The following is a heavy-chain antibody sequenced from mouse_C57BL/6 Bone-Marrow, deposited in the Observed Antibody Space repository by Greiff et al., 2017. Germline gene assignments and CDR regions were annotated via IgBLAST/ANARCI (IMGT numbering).Heavy chain of an antibody. J-gene: IGHJ3*01. CDR1: GYTFTDYE. CDR2: IDPETGGT. D-gene: IGHD1-1*02. Sequence: QVHVKQSGAELVRPGASVTLSCKASGYTFTDYEMHWVKQTPVHGLEWIGAIDPETGGTAYNQKFKGKAILTADKSSSTAYMELRSLTSEDSAVYYCTRWWLHPFAYWGQGTLVTVSA. CDR3: TRWWLHPFAY. V-gene: IGHV1-15*01.